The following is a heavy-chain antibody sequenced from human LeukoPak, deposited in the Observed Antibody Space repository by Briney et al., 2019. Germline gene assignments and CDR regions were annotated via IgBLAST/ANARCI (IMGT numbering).Heavy chain of an antibody. J-gene: IGHJ4*02. V-gene: IGHV1-8*01. Sequence: ASVKVSCKASGYTFPSYDINWVRQATGQGLEWMGWMNPNSGNTGSAQTFQGRVTMTRNTSASTAYMELSSLRADDTAVYYCTRGRDVVVVTAYYWGQGTLVTVSS. CDR1: GYTFPSYD. CDR3: TRGRDVVVVTAYY. D-gene: IGHD2-15*01. CDR2: MNPNSGNT.